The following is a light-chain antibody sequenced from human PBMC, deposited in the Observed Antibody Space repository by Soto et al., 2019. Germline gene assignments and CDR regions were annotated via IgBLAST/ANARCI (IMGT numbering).Light chain of an antibody. CDR3: QQYYSSPTWT. Sequence: IVMTQSPDSLAVSLGERATINCKSSQSILYNSNNKNYVAWYQQKPGQPPKLLIYWASIRESGVPDRFSGSGSGTDFTLTISSLQAEDVAVYYCQQYYSSPTWTFGQGTKV. J-gene: IGKJ1*01. CDR2: WAS. CDR1: QSILYNSNNKNY. V-gene: IGKV4-1*01.